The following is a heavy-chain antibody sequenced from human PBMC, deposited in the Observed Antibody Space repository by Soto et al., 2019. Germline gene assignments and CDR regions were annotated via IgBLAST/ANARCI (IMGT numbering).Heavy chain of an antibody. CDR1: GGSISSGGYY. J-gene: IGHJ4*02. CDR2: IYYSGST. D-gene: IGHD6-13*01. V-gene: IGHV4-31*03. CDR3: ARGGSAADPVGFDY. Sequence: SETLSLTCTVSGGSISSGGYYWSWIRQHPGKGLEWIGYIYYSGSTYYNPSLKSRVTISVDTSKNQFSLKLSSVTAADTAVYYCARGGSAADPVGFDYWGQGTLVTVSS.